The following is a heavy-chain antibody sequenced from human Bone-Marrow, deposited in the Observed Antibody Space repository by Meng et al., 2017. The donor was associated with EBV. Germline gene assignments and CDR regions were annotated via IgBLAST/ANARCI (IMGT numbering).Heavy chain of an antibody. CDR2: IYHSGST. Sequence: QVPLQEAGHGLVKPSGTLSLTCAVAGGSISSSNWWSWVRQAPGKGLEWIGEIYHSGSTNYNPSLKSRVTISVDKSKNQFSLKLSSVTAADTAVYYCARTDWYAGLILCGWGQGTLVTVSS. CDR1: GGSISSSNW. CDR3: ARTDWYAGLILCG. J-gene: IGHJ4*02. D-gene: IGHD3-9*01. V-gene: IGHV4-4*02.